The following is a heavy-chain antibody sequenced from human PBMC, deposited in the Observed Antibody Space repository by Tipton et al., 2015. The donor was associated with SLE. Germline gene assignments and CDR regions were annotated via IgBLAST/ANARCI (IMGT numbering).Heavy chain of an antibody. CDR3: AKEQAPYYDSSGSFDY. CDR1: GFTFSDYY. CDR2: ISSSGSTK. V-gene: IGHV3-11*04. J-gene: IGHJ4*02. D-gene: IGHD3-22*01. Sequence: SLRLSCAASGFTFSDYYMSWIRQAPGKGLEWVSYISSSGSTKYYADSVKGRFTIYRDNSKNTLYLQMNSLRAEDTAVYYCAKEQAPYYDSSGSFDYWGQGTLVTVSS.